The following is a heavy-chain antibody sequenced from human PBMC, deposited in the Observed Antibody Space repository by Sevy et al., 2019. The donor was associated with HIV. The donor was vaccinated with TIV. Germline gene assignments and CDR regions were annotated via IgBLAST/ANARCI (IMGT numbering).Heavy chain of an antibody. CDR1: GYTLTKLS. V-gene: IGHV1-24*01. Sequence: ASVKVSCKVSGYTLTKLSMNWVRQAPGKGLEWMGTFDPEDGETIYAQNFQGRVTMTEDTSTDTAYIELRSPRAEDTAVYYFATTKNYYENRGYPFDDWGQGTLVTVSS. CDR3: ATTKNYYENRGYPFDD. CDR2: FDPEDGET. J-gene: IGHJ4*01. D-gene: IGHD3-22*01.